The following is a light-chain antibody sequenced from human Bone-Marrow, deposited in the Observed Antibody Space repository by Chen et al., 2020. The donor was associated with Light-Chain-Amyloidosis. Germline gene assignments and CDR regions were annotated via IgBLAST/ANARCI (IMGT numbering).Light chain of an antibody. J-gene: IGLJ2*01. CDR1: DLPTKY. V-gene: IGLV3-25*03. CDR3: QSADSSGTYEVI. CDR2: RDT. Sequence: SYELTQPPLVSVSPGQTAMITCSGDDLPTKYAYWYQQKPGQAPVLVIHRDTERPSGISERFSGSSSGTTATLTISGVQAEDEADYHCQSADSSGTYEVIFGGGTKLTVL.